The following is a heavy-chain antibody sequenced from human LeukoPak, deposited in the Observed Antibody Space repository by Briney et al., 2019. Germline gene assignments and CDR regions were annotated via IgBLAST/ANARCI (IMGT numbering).Heavy chain of an antibody. V-gene: IGHV1-2*04. CDR2: INPNSGGT. Sequence: ASVKVSCKASGYTFTGYYVHWVRQAPGQGLEWMGWINPNSGGTNYAQKFQGWVTMTRDTSISTAYMELSSLRSEDTAVYYCARDVVDYYDSSGHMDVWGKGTTVTVSS. J-gene: IGHJ6*03. CDR3: ARDVVDYYDSSGHMDV. D-gene: IGHD3-22*01. CDR1: GYTFTGYY.